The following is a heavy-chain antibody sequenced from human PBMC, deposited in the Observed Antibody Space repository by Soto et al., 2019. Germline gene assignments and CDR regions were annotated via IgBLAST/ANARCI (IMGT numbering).Heavy chain of an antibody. V-gene: IGHV1-18*01. CDR3: ARGRYGDY. J-gene: IGHJ4*02. CDR1: GYAFTTYG. D-gene: IGHD1-1*01. Sequence: QVHLVQSGAEVKKPGASVKVSCKGSGYAFTTYGITWVRQAPGQGLEWMGWISAHNGNTNYAQKLQGRVTVTRDTSTSTAYMERRSLRSDDTAVSYCARGRYGDYWGQGALFTVSS. CDR2: ISAHNGNT.